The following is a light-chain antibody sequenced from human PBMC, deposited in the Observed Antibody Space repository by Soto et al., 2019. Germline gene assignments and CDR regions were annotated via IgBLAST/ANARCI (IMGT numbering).Light chain of an antibody. V-gene: IGLV1-40*01. J-gene: IGLJ1*01. CDR2: GNS. Sequence: QSVLTQPPSVSGAPGQRVTISCTGSSSNIGAGYDVHWYQQLPGTAPKLLIYGNSNRPSGVPDRFAGSKSGTSASLAITGLQAEEEADYYCQSYDSSQSGVHVFGAGTKVTVL. CDR3: QSYDSSQSGVHV. CDR1: SSNIGAGYD.